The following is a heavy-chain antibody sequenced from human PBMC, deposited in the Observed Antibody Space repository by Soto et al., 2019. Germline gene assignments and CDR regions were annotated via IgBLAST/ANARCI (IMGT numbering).Heavy chain of an antibody. CDR3: ARGDRGAFDL. D-gene: IGHD2-21*02. CDR2: VHSDGSST. V-gene: IGHV3-74*01. J-gene: IGHJ3*01. Sequence: EVQLVESEGGLVQPGGSLRLSCAASGFTFSYYWMHWVRQAPGQGLVWVSRVHSDGSSTTYADSVKGRFTISRANAKNTLYHQMSSLRAEDTAVYYCARGDRGAFDLWGQGTMVTVSS. CDR1: GFTFSYYW.